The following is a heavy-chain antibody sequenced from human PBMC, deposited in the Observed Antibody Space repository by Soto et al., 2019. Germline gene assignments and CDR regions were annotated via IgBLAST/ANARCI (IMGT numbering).Heavy chain of an antibody. CDR2: ISSLNHYN. Sequence: QEQLVESGGGLVEPGGSLRLSCAASGFNLDDYYMSWIRQAPGKGLEYIAYISSLNHYNNYADSVKGRFTISIDKAQNSLELHMSGLSSDDTALYYCTRLGSRRYFDCWGRGTLVTVSS. V-gene: IGHV3-11*06. CDR1: GFNLDDYY. CDR3: TRLGSRRYFDC. J-gene: IGHJ4*02. D-gene: IGHD3-9*01.